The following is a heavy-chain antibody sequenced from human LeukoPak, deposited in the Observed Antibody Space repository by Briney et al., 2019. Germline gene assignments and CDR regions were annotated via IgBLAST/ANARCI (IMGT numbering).Heavy chain of an antibody. Sequence: PSETLSLTCTVSGGSISSYYWSWIRQPPGKGLEWIGYIYYSGSTNYNPSLKSRVTISVDTSKNQFSLKLSSVTAADTAVYYCARARLGLRLGELSPTGLDYWGQGTLVTVSS. CDR2: IYYSGST. CDR1: GGSISSYY. D-gene: IGHD3-16*02. CDR3: ARARLGLRLGELSPTGLDY. V-gene: IGHV4-59*01. J-gene: IGHJ4*02.